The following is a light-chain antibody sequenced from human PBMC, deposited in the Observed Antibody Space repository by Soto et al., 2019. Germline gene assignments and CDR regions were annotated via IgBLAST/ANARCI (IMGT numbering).Light chain of an antibody. Sequence: EIVMTQSPATLSVSPGERATLSCRASQSVSSKLAWYQQKPGQAPRLLIYGASTRATGIPARFSGSGSETEFTLTISSLQSEDFAVYHCKQYNNWPLTFGGGTKVEIK. CDR3: KQYNNWPLT. CDR1: QSVSSK. V-gene: IGKV3-15*01. J-gene: IGKJ4*01. CDR2: GAS.